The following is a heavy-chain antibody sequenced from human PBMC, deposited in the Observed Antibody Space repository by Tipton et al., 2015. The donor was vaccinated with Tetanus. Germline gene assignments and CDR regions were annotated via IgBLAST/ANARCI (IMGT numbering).Heavy chain of an antibody. CDR1: GFTFDDYA. J-gene: IGHJ4*02. Sequence: SLRLSCTGSGFTFDDYAMHWVRQAPGKGLEWVSSISSSSRYIYYADSVKGRFTISRDNAKNSLYLQMNSLRAEDSAVYYCARRQVEGGAHFDHWGQGTLVTVSS. CDR2: ISSSSRYI. V-gene: IGHV3-21*04. CDR3: ARRQVEGGAHFDH. D-gene: IGHD3-16*01.